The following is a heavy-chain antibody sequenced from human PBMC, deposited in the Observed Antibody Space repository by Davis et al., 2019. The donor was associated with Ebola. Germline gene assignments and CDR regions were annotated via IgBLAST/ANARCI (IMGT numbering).Heavy chain of an antibody. Sequence: GESLKISCVASGFTFSNNAMSWVRQAPGKGLEWVSSFSGSGDNRYYADSVRGRFIISRENSKNTLYLQMNSLRAEDTAVYYCARVTGSGGIWGQGTLVTVSS. CDR1: GFTFSNNA. J-gene: IGHJ4*02. V-gene: IGHV3-23*01. CDR2: FSGSGDNR. CDR3: ARVTGSGGI. D-gene: IGHD1-26*01.